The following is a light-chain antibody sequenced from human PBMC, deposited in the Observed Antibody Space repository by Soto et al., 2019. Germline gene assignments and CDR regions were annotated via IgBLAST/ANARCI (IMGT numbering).Light chain of an antibody. Sequence: QPVLTQPPSASGTPGQRVTISCSGSTSNIGNNNVNWYQQLPGTAPKLLIYSSNQRPSGVPDRFSGSKSGTSASLAISGLQSEDEADYYCAAWDDSLDGLVFGGGTKLTVL. V-gene: IGLV1-44*01. J-gene: IGLJ2*01. CDR1: TSNIGNNN. CDR2: SSN. CDR3: AAWDDSLDGLV.